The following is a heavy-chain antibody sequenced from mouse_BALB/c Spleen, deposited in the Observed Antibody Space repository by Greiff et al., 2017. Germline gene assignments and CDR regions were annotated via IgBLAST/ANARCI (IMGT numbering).Heavy chain of an antibody. CDR2: ISSGGSYT. Sequence: EVKLVESGGDLVKPGGSLKLSCAASGFTFSSYGMSWVRQTPDKRLEWVATISSGGSYTYYPDSVKGRFTISRDNAKNTLYLQMSSLKSEDTAMYYCASIYYDYAGMDYWGQGTSVTVSS. J-gene: IGHJ4*01. D-gene: IGHD2-4*01. CDR1: GFTFSSYG. CDR3: ASIYYDYAGMDY. V-gene: IGHV5-6*01.